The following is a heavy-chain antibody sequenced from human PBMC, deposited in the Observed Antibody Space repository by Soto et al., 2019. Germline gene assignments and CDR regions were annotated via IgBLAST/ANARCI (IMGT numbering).Heavy chain of an antibody. CDR3: DTLTEHDRWTSFYPR. Sequence: PGGSLRLSCAASGFTVNSNYMSWVRPAPGKGLEWVSVIYSDGSTYYADSVKGRFIISRDSANNTMNLQMKSLRAEDTAVYDCDTLTEHDRWTSFYPRWGQGTLVTVSS. CDR1: GFTVNSNY. CDR2: IYSDGST. V-gene: IGHV3-66*01. J-gene: IGHJ4*02. D-gene: IGHD3-9*01.